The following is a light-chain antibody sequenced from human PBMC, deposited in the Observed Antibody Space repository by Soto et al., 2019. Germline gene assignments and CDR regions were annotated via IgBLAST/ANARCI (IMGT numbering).Light chain of an antibody. CDR1: SSDVGGYNY. V-gene: IGLV2-8*01. J-gene: IGLJ1*01. CDR2: EVS. CDR3: SSYAGSNNLAV. Sequence: QSALTQPPSASGSPGQSVTISCTGTSSDVGGYNYVSWYQQHPGKAPKLMIYEVSKRPSGVPDRFSGSKSGNTASLTVSGLEAEDEADYYRSSYAGSNNLAVFGTGTKVTDL.